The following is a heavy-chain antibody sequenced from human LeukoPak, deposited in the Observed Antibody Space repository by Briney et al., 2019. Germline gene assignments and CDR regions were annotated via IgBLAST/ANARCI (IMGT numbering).Heavy chain of an antibody. D-gene: IGHD6-13*01. J-gene: IGHJ5*02. V-gene: IGHV3-21*01. CDR2: ISSSSSYI. Sequence: GGSLRLSCAASGFTFSSYSMNWVRQAPGKGLEWVSSISSSSSYIYYADSVKSRFTISRDNAKNSLYLQMNSLRAEDTAVYYCARDSSSGTNWFDPWGQGTLVTVSS. CDR3: ARDSSSGTNWFDP. CDR1: GFTFSSYS.